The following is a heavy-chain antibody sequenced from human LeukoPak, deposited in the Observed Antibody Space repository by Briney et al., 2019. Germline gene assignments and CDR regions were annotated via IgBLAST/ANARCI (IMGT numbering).Heavy chain of an antibody. V-gene: IGHV3-9*01. D-gene: IGHD6-13*01. CDR3: VKDKFGGDQQLVRGYDY. Sequence: SLRLSCAASGFTFDDYAMHWVRQSPGQGLEWVSGVSWNSGSIDYADSVKGRFTIYRDNAKNSLYLQMNSLRAEDTALYYCVKDKFGGDQQLVRGYDYWGQGTLVTVSS. J-gene: IGHJ4*02. CDR2: VSWNSGSI. CDR1: GFTFDDYA.